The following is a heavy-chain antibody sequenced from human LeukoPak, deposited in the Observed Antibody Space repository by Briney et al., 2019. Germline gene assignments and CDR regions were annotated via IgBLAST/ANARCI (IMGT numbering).Heavy chain of an antibody. CDR3: AGRRSSGWYAY. D-gene: IGHD6-19*01. CDR2: MSPNSGDT. CDR1: GYTFTSYD. V-gene: IGHV1-8*01. J-gene: IGHJ4*02. Sequence: GASVTVSCKASGYTFTSYDFNWVRQATGQRPEWMGWMSPNSGDTGYAQKFQDRVTMTRNTSISTAYMELSSLRSDDTAVYYCAGRRSSGWYAYWGQGTLVTVSS.